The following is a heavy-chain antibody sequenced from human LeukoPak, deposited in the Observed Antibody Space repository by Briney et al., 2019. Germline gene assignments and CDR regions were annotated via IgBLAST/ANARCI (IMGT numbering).Heavy chain of an antibody. J-gene: IGHJ4*02. CDR2: IIPIFGTA. V-gene: IGHV1-69*05. CDR1: GGTFSSYA. CDR3: AKALKSRDGFCLGG. Sequence: GASVKVSCKASGGTFSSYAISWVRQAPGQGLEWMGGIIPIFGTANYAQKFQGRVTITTDESTSTAYMELSSLRSEDTAVYYCAKALKSRDGFCLGGWGQGTLVTVSS. D-gene: IGHD5-24*01.